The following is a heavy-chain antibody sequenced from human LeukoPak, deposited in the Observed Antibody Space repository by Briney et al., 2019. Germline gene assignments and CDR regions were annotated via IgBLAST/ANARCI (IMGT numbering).Heavy chain of an antibody. CDR2: ISGSGGST. Sequence: PGGSLRLSCAASGFTFSNYAMSWVRQAPGQGLECVSAISGSGGSTYYAASVKGRFTISSDNSKNTLYLQMNSLRAEDTAVYYCAKDGFGDYGWSQYYFDYWGQGTLVTVSS. CDR3: AKDGFGDYGWSQYYFDY. CDR1: GFTFSNYA. J-gene: IGHJ4*02. D-gene: IGHD4-17*01. V-gene: IGHV3-23*01.